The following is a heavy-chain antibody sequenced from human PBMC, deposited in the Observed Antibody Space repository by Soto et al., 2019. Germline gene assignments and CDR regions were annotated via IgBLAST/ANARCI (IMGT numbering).Heavy chain of an antibody. CDR2: IYYSGST. J-gene: IGHJ5*02. V-gene: IGHV4-59*08. D-gene: IGHD2-2*01. CDR3: ARTYIVVVPAAQPQDLRFDP. Sequence: SETLSLTCTVSGGSISSYYWSWIRQPPGKGLEWIGYIYYSGSTNYNPSLKSRVTISVDTSKNQFSLKLSSVTAADTAVYYCARTYIVVVPAAQPQDLRFDPWGQGTLVTVSS. CDR1: GGSISSYY.